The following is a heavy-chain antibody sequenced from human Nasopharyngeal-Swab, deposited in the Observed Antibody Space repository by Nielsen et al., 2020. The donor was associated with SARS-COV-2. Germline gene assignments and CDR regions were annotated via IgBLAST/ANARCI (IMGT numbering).Heavy chain of an antibody. D-gene: IGHD1-26*01. CDR2: IDNDGSST. CDR3: ARESYSWSWYGPDY. Sequence: SLKISCTASGFISTDYWMHWLRQSPGKRPVWLSRIDNDGSSTTYADSVRGRFTISRDNARNTLFLQLHSLRAEDTAVYYCARESYSWSWYGPDYWGQGTQVTVSS. CDR1: GFISTDYW. V-gene: IGHV3-74*03. J-gene: IGHJ4*02.